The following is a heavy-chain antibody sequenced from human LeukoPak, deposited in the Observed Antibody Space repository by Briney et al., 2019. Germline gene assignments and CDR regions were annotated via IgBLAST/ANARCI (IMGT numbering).Heavy chain of an antibody. J-gene: IGHJ4*02. D-gene: IGHD1-26*01. Sequence: SVQVSCKASGCTFTGYYMHWVRQAPGQGLEWMGWINPNSGGTNYAQKFQGRVTMTRDTSISTAYMELSRLRSDDTAVYYCSRGMTYSGSYGDYWGQGTLVTVSS. CDR1: GCTFTGYY. CDR3: SRGMTYSGSYGDY. V-gene: IGHV1-2*02. CDR2: INPNSGGT.